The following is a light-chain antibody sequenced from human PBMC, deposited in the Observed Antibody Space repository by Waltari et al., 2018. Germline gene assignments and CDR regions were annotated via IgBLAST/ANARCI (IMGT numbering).Light chain of an antibody. J-gene: IGLJ1*01. CDR3: CSYAGASTSLYV. CDR2: EVT. V-gene: IGLV2-23*02. CDR1: SSDVGSYNL. Sequence: SITISCTGTSSDVGSYNLVSWYQRHPGNAPKLMIYEVTKRPSGVSNRFSGSKSGNTASLTISGLQSEDEADYYCCSYAGASTSLYVFGTGTKVTVL.